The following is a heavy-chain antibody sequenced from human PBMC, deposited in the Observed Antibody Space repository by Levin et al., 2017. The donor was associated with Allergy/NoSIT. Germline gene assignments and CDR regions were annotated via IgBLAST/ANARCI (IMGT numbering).Heavy chain of an antibody. CDR1: GFTFSTYG. V-gene: IGHV3-33*01. Sequence: AGGSLRLSCAASGFTFSTYGMHWVRQAPGKGLEWVAVIWYDGSNKYYVDSVKGRFTISRDNSKNTLYLQMNSLRPEDTAVYYCARDVGNSSSRGLFWYFDFWGRGTLVTVSS. CDR3: ARDVGNSSSRGLFWYFDF. J-gene: IGHJ2*01. CDR2: IWYDGSNK. D-gene: IGHD6-6*01.